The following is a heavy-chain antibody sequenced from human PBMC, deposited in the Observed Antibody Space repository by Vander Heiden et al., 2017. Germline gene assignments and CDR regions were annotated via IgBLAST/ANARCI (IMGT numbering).Heavy chain of an antibody. CDR1: GFGFSNSA. CDR2: ISGSGGSI. D-gene: IGHD3-3*01. V-gene: IGHV3-23*01. J-gene: IGHJ4*02. CDR3: AKDQGKYDFWSGYSLFEN. Sequence: EVRLLESGGTLLQRGGSLRLSCAASGFGFSNSAMSWVRQAPGKGLEWVSAISGSGGSIYYADSVKGRFTISRDNSRNTLSLQMTSLRAEDTAVYYCAKDQGKYDFWSGYSLFENWGQGTLVTVSS.